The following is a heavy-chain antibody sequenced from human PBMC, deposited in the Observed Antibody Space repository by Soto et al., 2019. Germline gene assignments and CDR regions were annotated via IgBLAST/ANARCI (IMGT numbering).Heavy chain of an antibody. Sequence: QVQLVQSGAEVKKPGSSVKVSCKASGGTFSSYAISWVRQAPGQGLEWMGGIIPIFGTANYAQKFQGRVTINADKSTSTAYMERSSLRSEDTAVYYCARGVVVVVAAVVDYYYYGMDVWGQGTTVTVSS. J-gene: IGHJ6*02. D-gene: IGHD2-15*01. CDR3: ARGVVVVVAAVVDYYYYGMDV. V-gene: IGHV1-69*06. CDR2: IIPIFGTA. CDR1: GGTFSSYA.